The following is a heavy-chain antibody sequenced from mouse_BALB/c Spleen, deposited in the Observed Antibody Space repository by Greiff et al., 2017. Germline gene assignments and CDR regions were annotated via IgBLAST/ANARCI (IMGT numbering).Heavy chain of an antibody. Sequence: QVQLKESGPQLVRPGASVKISCKASGYSFTSYWMHWVKQRPGQGLEWIGMIDPSESETRLNQKFKDKATLTVDKSSSTAYMQLSSPTSEDSAVYYCARWTMITDGTGVDYWGQGTTLTVSS. V-gene: IGHV1S126*01. J-gene: IGHJ2*01. D-gene: IGHD2-4*01. CDR2: IDPSESET. CDR1: GYSFTSYW. CDR3: ARWTMITDGTGVDY.